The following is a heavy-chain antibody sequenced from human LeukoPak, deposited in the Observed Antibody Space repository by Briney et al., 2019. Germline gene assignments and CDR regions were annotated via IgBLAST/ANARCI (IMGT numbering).Heavy chain of an antibody. CDR1: GFTFSSYA. J-gene: IGHJ6*03. Sequence: GGSLRLSCAASGFTFSSYAMSWVRQAPGKGLEWVSAISGSGGSTYYADSVKGRFTISRDNSKNTLYLQMNSLRAEDTAVYYCAKNNRNSYYYYYYYMDVWGKGTTVTVSS. CDR3: AKNNRNSYYYYYYYMDV. V-gene: IGHV3-23*01. D-gene: IGHD1-14*01. CDR2: ISGSGGST.